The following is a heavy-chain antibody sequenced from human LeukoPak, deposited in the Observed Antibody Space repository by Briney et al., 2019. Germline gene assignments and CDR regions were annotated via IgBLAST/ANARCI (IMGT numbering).Heavy chain of an antibody. V-gene: IGHV3-23*01. CDR1: GFTFSSYA. J-gene: IGHJ3*02. D-gene: IGHD4-23*01. Sequence: GGSLRLSCAASGFTFSSYAMSWVRQAPGKGLEWVSAISGSGGSTYYADSVKGRFTISRDNSKNTLFLQMNSLRAEDTAIYYCAKGGAVAPRAFDIWGQGTMVTVSS. CDR3: AKGGAVAPRAFDI. CDR2: ISGSGGST.